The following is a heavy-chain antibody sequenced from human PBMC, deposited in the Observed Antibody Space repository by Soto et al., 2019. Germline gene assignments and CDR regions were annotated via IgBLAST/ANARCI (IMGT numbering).Heavy chain of an antibody. V-gene: IGHV3-21*01. CDR1: GFTFTRDS. CDR3: ARESDDLTSNFDY. Sequence: EVQLVESGGGLVKPGGSLRLSCAASGFTFTRDSMNWILQAPGKGLERVSSISSTTNYIYYADTMKGRFTVSRDNAKNSVYLEMNSLSAEDTGVYYCARESDDLTSNFDYWGQGTLVTVSS. CDR2: ISSTTNYI. J-gene: IGHJ4*02. D-gene: IGHD1-1*01.